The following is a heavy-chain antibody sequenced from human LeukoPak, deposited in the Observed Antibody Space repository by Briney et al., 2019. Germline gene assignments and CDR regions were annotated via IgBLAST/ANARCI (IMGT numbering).Heavy chain of an antibody. Sequence: GGSLRLSCAASGFTFSRNAMNWVRQAPGKGLEWVSATGSTGVSTFYADSVKGRFTVSRDNSKNTLSLQMNSLRAEDTAVYYCAKDPGVVPAHYFDYWGQGILVTVSS. CDR2: TGSTGVST. D-gene: IGHD2-2*01. CDR3: AKDPGVVPAHYFDY. V-gene: IGHV3-23*01. J-gene: IGHJ4*02. CDR1: GFTFSRNA.